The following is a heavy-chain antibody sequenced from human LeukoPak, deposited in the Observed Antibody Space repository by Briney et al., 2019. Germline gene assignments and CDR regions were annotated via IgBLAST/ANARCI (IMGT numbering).Heavy chain of an antibody. CDR2: IDTSGNT. J-gene: IGHJ6*03. CDR3: ARAAGGDAVYYGSGRRYYDYHMDV. CDR1: GDTISDFY. D-gene: IGHD3-10*01. Sequence: SETLSLTCTVSGDTISDFYFTWIRQPAGKGLEWIGRIDTSGNTNYNPSLKSRVTLSLDTSEKQCSLKVMSVTAADTAVYYCARAAGGDAVYYGSGRRYYDYHMDVWGKGTTVTISS. V-gene: IGHV4-4*07.